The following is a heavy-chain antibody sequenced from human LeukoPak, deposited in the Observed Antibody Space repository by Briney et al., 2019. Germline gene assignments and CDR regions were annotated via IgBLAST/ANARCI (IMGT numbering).Heavy chain of an antibody. J-gene: IGHJ5*02. CDR2: IYTSGST. D-gene: IGHD1-26*01. CDR1: GGSISSYY. Sequence: SKTLSLTCTVSGGSISSYYWSWIRQPAGKGLEWIGRIYTSGSTNYNPSLKSRVTMSVDTSKNQFSLKLSSVTAADTAVYYCARESGSRPWNWFDPWGQGTLVTVSS. CDR3: ARESGSRPWNWFDP. V-gene: IGHV4-4*07.